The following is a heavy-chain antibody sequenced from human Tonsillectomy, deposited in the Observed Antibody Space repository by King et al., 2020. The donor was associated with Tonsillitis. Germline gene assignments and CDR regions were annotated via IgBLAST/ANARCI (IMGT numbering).Heavy chain of an antibody. Sequence: QLVQSGAEVKKPGASVKVSCKASGYTFTSYDINWVRQATGQGLEWMGWMNPNSGNTCYAQKFQGRVSMTRNSSISTANMELSSLRSEDTAVYYCARGHTTMVTRGYYYYGLDVWGQGTTVTVSS. J-gene: IGHJ6*02. CDR1: GYTFTSYD. D-gene: IGHD5-18*01. CDR2: MNPNSGNT. V-gene: IGHV1-8*01. CDR3: ARGHTTMVTRGYYYYGLDV.